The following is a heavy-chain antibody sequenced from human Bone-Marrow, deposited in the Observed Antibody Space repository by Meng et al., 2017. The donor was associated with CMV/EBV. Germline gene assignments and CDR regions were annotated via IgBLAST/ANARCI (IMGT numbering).Heavy chain of an antibody. CDR3: ARGPGVAASGAFDT. J-gene: IGHJ3*02. CDR1: GVSMISSGPY. Sequence: SETLSLTCTISGVSMISSGPYWGWIRQPPGKGLEWIGSVYYTGSSHYNPSLKSRDTILVDTCKNQFPLKLSSLTAADTAVYYCARGPGVAASGAFDTWGQGTMVTVSS. CDR2: VYYTGSS. D-gene: IGHD2-15*01. V-gene: IGHV4-39*06.